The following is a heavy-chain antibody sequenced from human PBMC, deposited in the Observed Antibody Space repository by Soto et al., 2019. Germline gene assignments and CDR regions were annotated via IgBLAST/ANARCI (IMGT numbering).Heavy chain of an antibody. Sequence: SQSLPLSCAFSRGRISSNSAAWNWIGQTPSRDLKSLGRTYFRSKWYNDYAVSVKSRIIINPDTSNNQFSLQLNSVTPEDTAVYFCAKGDNLGPKTGYAFDPWGQGIMVTAPQ. CDR2: TYFRSKWYN. V-gene: IGHV6-1*01. J-gene: IGHJ5*02. D-gene: IGHD5-12*01. CDR3: AKGDNLGPKTGYAFDP. CDR1: RGRISSNSAA.